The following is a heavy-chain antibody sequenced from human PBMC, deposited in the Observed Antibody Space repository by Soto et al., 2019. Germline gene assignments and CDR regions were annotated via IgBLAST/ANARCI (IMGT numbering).Heavy chain of an antibody. CDR2: IYSGGTT. CDR1: GFTVNSNY. J-gene: IGHJ4*02. V-gene: IGHV3-53*01. Sequence: PGGSLRLSCAASGFTVNSNYMSRVRQAPGKGLEWVSVIYSGGTTYYVDSVKGRFTISRDNSKNTLYLQMNSLRTEDTAVYYCARDRCSGGSCYRAFDYWGQGTLVTVSS. CDR3: ARDRCSGGSCYRAFDY. D-gene: IGHD2-15*01.